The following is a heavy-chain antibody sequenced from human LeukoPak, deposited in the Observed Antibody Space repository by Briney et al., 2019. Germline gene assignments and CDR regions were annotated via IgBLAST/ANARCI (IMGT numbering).Heavy chain of an antibody. Sequence: PGGSLRLSCAASGFTFSSYEMNWVRQAPGKGLEWVSYISSSGSTIYYADSVKGRFTISRDNAKSTLYLQMNSLRAEDTAVYFCARGAAVAGNPNDYWGQGTLVTVSS. J-gene: IGHJ4*02. CDR2: ISSSGSTI. D-gene: IGHD6-19*01. CDR1: GFTFSSYE. V-gene: IGHV3-48*03. CDR3: ARGAAVAGNPNDY.